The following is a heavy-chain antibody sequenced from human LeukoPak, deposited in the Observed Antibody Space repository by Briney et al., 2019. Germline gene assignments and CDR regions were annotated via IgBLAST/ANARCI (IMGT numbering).Heavy chain of an antibody. CDR2: INHSGSP. J-gene: IGHJ3*02. CDR1: GGSISTTNW. Sequence: SETLSLTCGVSGGSISTTNWWSWVRQPPGQGLEWIGEINHSGSPNYNPSLKSRVTISIDTSKNQFSLKLSPVTAADTAVYYCARDLSDYYGSGSYRPIDAFDIWGQGTMVTVSS. V-gene: IGHV4/OR15-8*01. D-gene: IGHD3-10*01. CDR3: ARDLSDYYGSGSYRPIDAFDI.